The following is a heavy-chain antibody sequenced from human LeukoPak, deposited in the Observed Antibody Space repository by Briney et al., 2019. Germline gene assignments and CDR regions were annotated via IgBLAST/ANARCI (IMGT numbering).Heavy chain of an antibody. D-gene: IGHD3-22*01. CDR1: GFTFSSYS. Sequence: GGSLRLSCAASGFTFSSYSMNWVRQAPGKGLEWVSAISGSGGSTYYADSVKGRFTISRDNSKNTLYLQMNSLRAEDTAVYYCAKDLKGYSPPNWFDPWGQGTLVTVSS. J-gene: IGHJ5*02. V-gene: IGHV3-23*01. CDR3: AKDLKGYSPPNWFDP. CDR2: ISGSGGST.